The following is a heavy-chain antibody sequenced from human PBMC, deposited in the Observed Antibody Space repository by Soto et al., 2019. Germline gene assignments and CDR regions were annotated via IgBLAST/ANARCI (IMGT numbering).Heavy chain of an antibody. CDR2: FSSDTSSK. V-gene: IGHV3-21*01. CDR3: ARGYCTRSICYIGGFYYYGMDV. CDR1: WFTRSSHT. J-gene: IGHJ6*01. Sequence: GGSLRLACATSWFTRSSHTMNSFRQAAGKGLARFSSFSSDTSSKCYTESGRGRFTVSRDNAKNSLYLKMDSRRAEDTVVYYGARGYCTRSICYIGGFYYYGMDVWGEGGTVTVPA. D-gene: IGHD2-2*01.